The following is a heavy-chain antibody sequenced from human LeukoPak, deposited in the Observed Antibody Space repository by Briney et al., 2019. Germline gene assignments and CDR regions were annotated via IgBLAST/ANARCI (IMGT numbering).Heavy chain of an antibody. V-gene: IGHV3-48*04. D-gene: IGHD6-13*01. Sequence: GGSLRLSCAASGFTFSSYSMNWVRQARGKGLEWVSYISSSSSTIYYADSVKGRFTISRDNAKNSLYLQMNSLRAEVTAVYYCARVAYSSSWYEFFDYWGQGTLVTVSS. J-gene: IGHJ4*02. CDR3: ARVAYSSSWYEFFDY. CDR1: GFTFSSYS. CDR2: ISSSSSTI.